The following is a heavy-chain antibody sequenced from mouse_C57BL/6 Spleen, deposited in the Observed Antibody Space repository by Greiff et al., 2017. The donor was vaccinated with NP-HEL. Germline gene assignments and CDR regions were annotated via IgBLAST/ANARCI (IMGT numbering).Heavy chain of an antibody. CDR1: GYTFTDYY. D-gene: IGHD1-1*01. CDR2: INPNNGGT. V-gene: IGHV1-26*01. J-gene: IGHJ2*01. Sequence: EVQPQQSGPELVKPGASVKISCKASGYTFTDYYMNWVKQSHGKSLEWIGDINPNNGGTSYNQKFKGKATLTVDKSSSTAYMELRSLTSEDSAVYYCARGGLYGSSLDYWGQGTTLTVSS. CDR3: ARGGLYGSSLDY.